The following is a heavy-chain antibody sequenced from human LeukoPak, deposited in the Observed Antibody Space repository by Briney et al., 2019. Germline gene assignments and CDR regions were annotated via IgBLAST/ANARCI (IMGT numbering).Heavy chain of an antibody. CDR1: GYTFTSYG. CDR3: ARDPDSSGWYRLFDP. J-gene: IGHJ5*02. D-gene: IGHD6-19*01. V-gene: IGHV1-18*01. CDR2: ISAYNGNT. Sequence: GASVKVSCKASGYTFTSYGISWVRQAPGQGLEWMGWISAYNGNTNYAQKLQGRVTMTTDTSTSTAYMEVRSLRSDDTAVYYCARDPDSSGWYRLFDPWGQGTLVTVSS.